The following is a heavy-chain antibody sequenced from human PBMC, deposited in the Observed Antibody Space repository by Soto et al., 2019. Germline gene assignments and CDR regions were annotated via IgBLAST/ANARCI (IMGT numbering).Heavy chain of an antibody. CDR2: ITPIRGIA. J-gene: IGHJ2*01. CDR3: VGRSTSCQQLGYWYFDL. D-gene: IGHD2-2*01. V-gene: IGHV1-69*02. Sequence: PGKRLEWMGRITPIRGIANYAQKFQGRVTITADKSTSTAYMELSSLRSEDTAVYYCVGRSTSCQQLGYWYFDLWVRGTLVPGSS.